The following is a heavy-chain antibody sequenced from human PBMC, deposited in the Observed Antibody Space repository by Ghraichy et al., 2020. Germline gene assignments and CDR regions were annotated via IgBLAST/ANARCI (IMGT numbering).Heavy chain of an antibody. CDR2: IDNGGYVT. Sequence: GGSLRLSCAASGFTFSTYVMNWVRQAPGKGLEWVSTIDNGGYVTYSADSVKGRFIISRDISKNTLHLQMNGLRVDDTAVYYCAKARGGTYPSYHLDYWGQGALVTVSS. CDR1: GFTFSTYV. D-gene: IGHD1-26*01. V-gene: IGHV3-23*01. CDR3: AKARGGTYPSYHLDY. J-gene: IGHJ4*02.